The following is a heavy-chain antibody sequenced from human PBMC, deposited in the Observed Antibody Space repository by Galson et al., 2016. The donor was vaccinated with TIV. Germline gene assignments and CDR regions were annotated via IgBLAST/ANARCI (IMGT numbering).Heavy chain of an antibody. J-gene: IGHJ3*02. D-gene: IGHD1/OR15-1a*01. Sequence: SVKVSCKASGYTFTEYYIHWVRQAPGQGLEWMGWINPNSGGTMYAQTFQGWVTMTRDTAINAADIELSRLKSDDTAVYYCAKIRQEHDAFDIWGQGTMVTVFS. CDR2: INPNSGGT. V-gene: IGHV1-2*04. CDR3: AKIRQEHDAFDI. CDR1: GYTFTEYY.